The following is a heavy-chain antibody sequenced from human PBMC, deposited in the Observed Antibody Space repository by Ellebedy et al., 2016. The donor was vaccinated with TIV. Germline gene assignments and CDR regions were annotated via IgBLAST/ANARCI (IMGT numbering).Heavy chain of an antibody. CDR1: GFPFSSFW. D-gene: IGHD5-12*01. Sequence: GESLKISCAASGFPFSSFWMSWVRQAPGKGLEWVANTKEDGSEKYYVDSVRGRFTISRDNAKNSLYLQMNSLRAEYTAVYYCARDRGYDTFDYWGQGILVTVSS. J-gene: IGHJ4*02. CDR3: ARDRGYDTFDY. CDR2: TKEDGSEK. V-gene: IGHV3-7*01.